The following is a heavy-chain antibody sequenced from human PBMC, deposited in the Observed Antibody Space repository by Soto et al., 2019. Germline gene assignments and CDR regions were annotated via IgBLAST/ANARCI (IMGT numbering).Heavy chain of an antibody. J-gene: IGHJ4*02. CDR2: IRSKANSYAT. Sequence: PGGSLRLSCAASGFTFSGSAMHWVRQASGKGLEWVGRIRSKANSYATAYAASVKGRFTISRDDSKNTAYLQMNSLKTEDTAVYYCTSPGIAVAGTDYWGQGTLVTVSS. CDR3: TSPGIAVAGTDY. CDR1: GFTFSGSA. D-gene: IGHD6-19*01. V-gene: IGHV3-73*01.